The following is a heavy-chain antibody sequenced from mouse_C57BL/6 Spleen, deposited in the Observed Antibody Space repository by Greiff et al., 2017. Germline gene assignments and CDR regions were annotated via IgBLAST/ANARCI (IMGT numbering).Heavy chain of an antibody. V-gene: IGHV1-78*01. Sequence: QVQLQQSDAELVKPGASVKISCKVSGYTFTDHTIHWMRQRPEPGLEWIGYIYPRDGSTMYNEKFTGKATLTADKSSSTAYMQLNSLTSEDSAVYFCARYDDGDAAWFAYWGQGTLVTVSA. CDR2: IYPRDGST. J-gene: IGHJ3*01. CDR3: ARYDDGDAAWFAY. CDR1: GYTFTDHT. D-gene: IGHD2-13*01.